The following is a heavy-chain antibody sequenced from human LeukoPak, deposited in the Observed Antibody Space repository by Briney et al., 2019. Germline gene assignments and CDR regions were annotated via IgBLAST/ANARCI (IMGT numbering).Heavy chain of an antibody. CDR1: GGSISIYY. J-gene: IGHJ3*02. CDR2: IYYSGST. V-gene: IGHV4-59*01. CDR3: AREEERAWYYGSGPGAFDI. D-gene: IGHD3-10*01. Sequence: SETLSLTCTVSGGSISIYYWSWVRQPPGKGLEWIGYIYYSGSTNYNPSLKSRVTISVDTSKNQFSLKLSSVIAADTAVYYCAREEERAWYYGSGPGAFDIWGQGTMVTVSS.